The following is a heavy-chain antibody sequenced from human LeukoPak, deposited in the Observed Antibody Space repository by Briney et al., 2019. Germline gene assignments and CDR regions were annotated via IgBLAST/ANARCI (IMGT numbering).Heavy chain of an antibody. D-gene: IGHD3-10*01. CDR1: GFTFSSYA. CDR2: ISAGGDST. Sequence: PGGSLRLSCAASGFTFSSYAMSWVRQAPGKGLEWVAAISAGGDSTYYADSVKGRFTISRDNSKNTLYLQMNSLRAEDTAVYYCARDGSGRSWFDPWGQGTLVNVSS. CDR3: ARDGSGRSWFDP. J-gene: IGHJ5*02. V-gene: IGHV3-23*01.